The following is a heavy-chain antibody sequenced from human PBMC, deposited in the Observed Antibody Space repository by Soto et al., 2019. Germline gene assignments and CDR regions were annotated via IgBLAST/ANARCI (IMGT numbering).Heavy chain of an antibody. J-gene: IGHJ4*02. CDR3: ARLTRITMVRGVIGRIDY. CDR2: IYYNGNT. V-gene: IGHV4-39*01. Sequence: SETLSLTCTVSGGSISSRSYYWGWIRQPPGKGLEWIGSIYYNGNTYYNPSLKSRVTISVDTSNNQFSLKLTSVTAADTAVYYCARLTRITMVRGVIGRIDYWGQGTLVTVSS. D-gene: IGHD3-10*01. CDR1: GGSISSRSYY.